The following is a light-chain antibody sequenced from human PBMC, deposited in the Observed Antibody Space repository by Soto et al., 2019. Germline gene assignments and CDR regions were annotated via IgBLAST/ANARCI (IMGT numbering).Light chain of an antibody. CDR3: SSFTSAYTFF. V-gene: IGLV2-14*01. Sequence: QSALAQPASVSGSPGQSIAISCTGTSSDVGGYNYVSWYQQHPGKAPKLLISEVSIRPSGVSDRFSDSKSGNTASLTISGLQTEDEADYYCSSFTSAYTFFFGSGTKLTVL. CDR1: SSDVGGYNY. J-gene: IGLJ1*01. CDR2: EVS.